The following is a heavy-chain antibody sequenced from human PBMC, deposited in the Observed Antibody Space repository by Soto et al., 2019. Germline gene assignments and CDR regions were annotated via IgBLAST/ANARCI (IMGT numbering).Heavy chain of an antibody. D-gene: IGHD3-3*01. CDR2: INHSGST. V-gene: IGHV4-34*01. CDR3: ARAILEWSSRFYYYYMDV. CDR1: GWSFSGYY. Sequence: PSETLSLACAVYGWSFSGYYWSWIRQPPGKGLEWIGEINHSGSTNYNPSLKSRVTISVDTSKNQFSLKLSSVTAADTAVYYCARAILEWSSRFYYYYMDVWGKGTTVT. J-gene: IGHJ6*03.